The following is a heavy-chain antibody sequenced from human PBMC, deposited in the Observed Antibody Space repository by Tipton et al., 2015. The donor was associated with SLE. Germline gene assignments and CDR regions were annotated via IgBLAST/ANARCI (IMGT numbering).Heavy chain of an antibody. CDR1: GVSISSYY. CDR3: ARDGGGMTTAYNYYMDV. J-gene: IGHJ6*03. CDR2: IYSSGST. V-gene: IGHV4-59*01. Sequence: TLSLTCTVSGVSISSYYWSWIRQPPGKGLEWIGNIYSSGSTKYHSSLKSRVTISVDTSKNQFSLKLSSVTAADTAVYYCARDGGGMTTAYNYYMDVWGKGTTVTVSS. D-gene: IGHD3-16*01.